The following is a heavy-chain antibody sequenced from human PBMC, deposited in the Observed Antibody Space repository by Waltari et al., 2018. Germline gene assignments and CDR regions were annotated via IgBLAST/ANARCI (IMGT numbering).Heavy chain of an antibody. V-gene: IGHV4-59*12. Sequence: QEQLQESGPGLLKPSETLSLTCAVSGGSFSNYWWSWIRQPPGKGLEWIGDINGNSGSTNYNPSLNSRVTSSKDACRNQFSLKLNSVTAADTAGYYCVRDRGTGTKLDVWGRGLLVTVS. CDR2: INGNSGST. J-gene: IGHJ4*02. D-gene: IGHD1-1*01. CDR1: GGSFSNYW. CDR3: VRDRGTGTKLDV.